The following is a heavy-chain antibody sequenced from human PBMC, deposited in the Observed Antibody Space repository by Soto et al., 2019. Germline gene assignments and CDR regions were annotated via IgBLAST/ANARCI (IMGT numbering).Heavy chain of an antibody. CDR2: IYSDGTT. Sequence: GSLRLSCAASGFTVSSSYMSWVRQAPGKGLEWVPLIYSDGTTYYADSVKGRFTISRDNSKNTLYLQMNSLRAEDTAVYYCASTTAFDYWGQGTLVTVSS. J-gene: IGHJ4*02. CDR3: ASTTAFDY. D-gene: IGHD4-17*01. CDR1: GFTVSSSY. V-gene: IGHV3-66*01.